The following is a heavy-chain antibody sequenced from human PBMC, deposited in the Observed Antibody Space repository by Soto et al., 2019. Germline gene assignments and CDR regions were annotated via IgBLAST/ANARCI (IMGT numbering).Heavy chain of an antibody. J-gene: IGHJ5*02. Sequence: QVHLVQSGAEVKKPGSSVNVSCKASGGTFSNYAITWVRQAPGQGLEWVGRIIPIFGTTNVAQKFLGRVTTTADESTTTAYMELSGLRSDDTAVYYCAKDGGADGYFGNWLDPWGQGTLVTVSS. CDR1: GGTFSNYA. CDR3: AKDGGADGYFGNWLDP. D-gene: IGHD5-12*01. CDR2: IIPIFGTT. V-gene: IGHV1-69*15.